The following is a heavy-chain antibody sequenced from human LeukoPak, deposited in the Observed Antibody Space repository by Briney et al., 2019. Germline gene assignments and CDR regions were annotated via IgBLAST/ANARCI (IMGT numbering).Heavy chain of an antibody. Sequence: SETLSLTCAVYGGSFSGYYWSWIRQPPGKGLEWIGEINHSGSTNYNPSLKSRVTISVDTSKNQFSLKLSSVTAADTAVYYCARGRGGASFRYFDLWGRGTLVTVSS. CDR1: GGSFSGYY. D-gene: IGHD1-26*01. CDR3: ARGRGGASFRYFDL. V-gene: IGHV4-34*01. J-gene: IGHJ2*01. CDR2: INHSGST.